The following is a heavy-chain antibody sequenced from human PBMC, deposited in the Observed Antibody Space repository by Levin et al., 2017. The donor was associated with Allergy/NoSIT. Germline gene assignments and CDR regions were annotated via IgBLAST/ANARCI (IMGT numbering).Heavy chain of an antibody. Sequence: GESLKISCVASGFTFSTFGMTWVRQAPGKGLEWVSAITGSDGRAFYADSLEGRFTISRDNVKNTLYLQMNSLRAEDTAVYYCAKFGAFDVWGQGTMVTVSS. CDR3: AKFGAFDV. V-gene: IGHV3-23*01. D-gene: IGHD3-10*01. CDR2: ITGSDGRA. CDR1: GFTFSTFG. J-gene: IGHJ3*01.